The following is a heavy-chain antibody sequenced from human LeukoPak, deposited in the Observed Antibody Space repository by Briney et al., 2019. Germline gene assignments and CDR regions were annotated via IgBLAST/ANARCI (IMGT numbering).Heavy chain of an antibody. CDR3: VREVYGGYFDH. CDR2: SNPTGST. CDR1: GYTLSDYY. Sequence: ASVKVSCKTSGYTLSDYYMHWVRQAPGQGPEWMGVSNPTGSTNYAQRFRGRVTMTRDTSTTTVYMELSSLRSEDTAVYYCVREVYGGYFDHWGQGTLVTVSS. D-gene: IGHD2-21*01. J-gene: IGHJ4*02. V-gene: IGHV1-46*01.